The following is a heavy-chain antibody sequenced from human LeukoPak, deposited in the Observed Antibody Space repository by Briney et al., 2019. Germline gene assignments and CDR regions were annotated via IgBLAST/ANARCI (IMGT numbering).Heavy chain of an antibody. CDR1: SGSFSSGGYS. J-gene: IGHJ1*01. V-gene: IGHV4-30-2*01. Sequence: SETLSLTCAVSSGSFSSGGYSWSWIRQPPGKGMEWIGYIYQSGSTYYNPSLKSRVTISIDRSKNQFSLRLSSVTAADTAVYYCARGTASRFQHWGQGTLVTVSS. CDR2: IYQSGST. CDR3: ARGTASRFQH.